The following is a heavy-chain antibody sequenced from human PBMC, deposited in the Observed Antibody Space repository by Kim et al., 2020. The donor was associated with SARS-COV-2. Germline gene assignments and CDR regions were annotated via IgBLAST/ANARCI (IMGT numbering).Heavy chain of an antibody. Sequence: GGSLRLFCAASGFTLSTYAMHWVRQAPGKGLEWVAVISYDGSNKYYADSVKGRFTISRDNSKNTLYLQMNSLRAEDTAVYYCAAGEQWLGPHYWGQGTLVTVSS. V-gene: IGHV3-30*04. CDR3: AAGEQWLGPHY. J-gene: IGHJ4*02. CDR1: GFTLSTYA. D-gene: IGHD6-19*01. CDR2: ISYDGSNK.